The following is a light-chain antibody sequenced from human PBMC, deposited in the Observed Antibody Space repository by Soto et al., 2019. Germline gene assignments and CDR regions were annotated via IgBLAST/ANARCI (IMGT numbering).Light chain of an antibody. CDR3: QQYGSSPLT. V-gene: IGKV3-20*01. CDR1: QSVSASY. Sequence: EIVLTQSPDTLSLSPGERATLSCRASQSVSASYLAWYQHKPGQAPRLLMYGASRRATGIPDRFSGSGSGTDFTLTISRLEPEDFVVHFCQQYGSSPLTFGGGTKVNIX. CDR2: GAS. J-gene: IGKJ4*01.